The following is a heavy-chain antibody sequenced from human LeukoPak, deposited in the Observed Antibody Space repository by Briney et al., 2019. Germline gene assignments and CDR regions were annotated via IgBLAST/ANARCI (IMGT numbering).Heavy chain of an antibody. CDR1: GFTFSDHY. D-gene: IGHD3-9*01. CDR3: ARDEYYDILTGYSMLGMDV. Sequence: PGGSLRLSCAASGFTFSDHYMDWVRQAPGKGLEGVRRTRNKANSYTTEYAASVKGRFTISRDNAKNSLYLQMNSLRAEDTAVYYCARDEYYDILTGYSMLGMDVWGQGTTVTVSS. V-gene: IGHV3-72*01. J-gene: IGHJ6*02. CDR2: TRNKANSYTT.